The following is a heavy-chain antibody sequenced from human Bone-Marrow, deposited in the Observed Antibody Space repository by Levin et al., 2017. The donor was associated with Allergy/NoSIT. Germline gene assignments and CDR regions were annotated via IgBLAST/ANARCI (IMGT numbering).Heavy chain of an antibody. D-gene: IGHD6-13*01. CDR2: ISSSSSYI. J-gene: IGHJ5*02. CDR1: GFTFSSYS. V-gene: IGHV3-21*01. Sequence: GGSLRLSCAASGFTFSSYSMNWVRQAPGKGLEWVSSISSSSSYIYYADSVKGRFTISRDNAKNSLYLQMNSLRAEDTAVYYCARDSRIAAAEIEFWFDPWGQGTLVTVSS. CDR3: ARDSRIAAAEIEFWFDP.